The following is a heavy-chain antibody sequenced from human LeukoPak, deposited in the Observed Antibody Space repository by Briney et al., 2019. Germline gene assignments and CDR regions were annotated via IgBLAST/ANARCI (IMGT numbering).Heavy chain of an antibody. CDR1: GGSISSGGYY. V-gene: IGHV4-31*03. CDR3: ARSSTTYMDV. D-gene: IGHD2-2*01. Sequence: SETLSLTCTVSGGSISSGGYYWSWFRQHPGEGLEWIGYIYYSGSTYYNPSLKSRVTISVDTSKNQFSLKLSSVTAADTAVYYCARSSTTYMDVWGKGTTVTVSS. CDR2: IYYSGST. J-gene: IGHJ6*03.